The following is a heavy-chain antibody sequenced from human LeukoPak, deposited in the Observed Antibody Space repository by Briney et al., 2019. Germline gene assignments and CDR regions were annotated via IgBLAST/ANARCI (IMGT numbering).Heavy chain of an antibody. CDR3: ARHRIIAAIGAFDS. J-gene: IGHJ4*02. CDR2: IYYSGST. Sequence: PSETLSLTCTVSGGSISSGGYYWSWIRQPPGKGLEWIGYIYYSGSTSYNPSLKSRVTISVDTSKNQFSLKLSSVTAADTAVYYCARHRIIAAIGAFDSWGQGTLVTVSS. CDR1: GGSISSGGYY. V-gene: IGHV4-61*08. D-gene: IGHD6-6*01.